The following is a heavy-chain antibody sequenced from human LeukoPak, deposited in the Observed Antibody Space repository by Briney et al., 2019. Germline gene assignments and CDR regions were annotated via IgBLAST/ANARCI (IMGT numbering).Heavy chain of an antibody. D-gene: IGHD1-1*01. J-gene: IGHJ4*02. CDR3: ARGINSQLTYYFDY. V-gene: IGHV4-30-4*08. CDR2: IYYSGST. CDR1: GGSISSGDYY. Sequence: KPSETLSLTCTVSGGSISSGDYYWSWIRQPPGKGLEWIGYIYYSGSTYYNPSLKSRVTISVDTSKNQFSLKLGSVTAADTAVYYCARGINSQLTYYFDYWGQGTLVTVSS.